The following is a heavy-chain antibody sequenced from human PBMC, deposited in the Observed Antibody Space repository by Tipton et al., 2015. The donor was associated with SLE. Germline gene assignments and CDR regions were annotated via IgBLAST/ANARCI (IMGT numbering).Heavy chain of an antibody. CDR3: ARAPRLRYAFDI. J-gene: IGHJ3*02. V-gene: IGHV4-61*02. Sequence: TLSLTCTVSGGSISSGSYYWSWIRQPAGKGLEWIGRIYTSGSTNYNPSLKSRVTISVDTSKNQFSLKLSSVTAADTAVYYCARAPRLRYAFDIWGQGTMVTVSS. CDR1: GGSISSGSYY. CDR2: IYTSGST. D-gene: IGHD5-12*01.